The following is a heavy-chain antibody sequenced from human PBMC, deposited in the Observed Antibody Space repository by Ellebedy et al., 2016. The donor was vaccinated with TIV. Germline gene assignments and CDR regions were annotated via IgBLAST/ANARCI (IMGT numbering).Heavy chain of an antibody. CDR3: ARGTSDYGDYGHFDY. V-gene: IGHV3-53*05. CDR1: GFTVSSNY. D-gene: IGHD4-17*01. CDR2: ISGSGGST. Sequence: GGSLRLXCAASGFTVSSNYMSWIRQAPGKGLEWVSDISGSGGSTYYADSVKGRFTISRDNSKNTLYLQMNSLRAEDTAVYYCARGTSDYGDYGHFDYWGQGTLVTVSS. J-gene: IGHJ4*02.